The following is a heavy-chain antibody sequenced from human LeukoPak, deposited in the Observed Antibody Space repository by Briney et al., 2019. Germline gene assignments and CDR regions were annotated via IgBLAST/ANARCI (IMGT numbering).Heavy chain of an antibody. CDR1: GYSISSGYY. CDR3: ASLYLYI. CDR2: IYHSGST. V-gene: IGHV4-38-2*01. J-gene: IGHJ4*02. D-gene: IGHD5/OR15-5a*01. Sequence: SETLSLTCAVSGYSISSGYYWGWIRQPPGKGLEWIGSIYHSGSTYYNPPLKSRVTISVDTSKNKFALKLSSVTATDTAVYYCASLYLYIWGQGTLVTVSS.